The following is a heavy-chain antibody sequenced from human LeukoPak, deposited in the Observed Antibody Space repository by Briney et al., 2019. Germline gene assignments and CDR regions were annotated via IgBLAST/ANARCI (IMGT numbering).Heavy chain of an antibody. CDR3: ARVAAGPSGIVGAIRPSPVRGVYYFDY. Sequence: ASVKVSCKASGYTFTGYYTHWVRQAPGQGLEWMGWINPNSGGTNYAQKFQGRVTMTRDTSISTAYMELSRLRSDDTAVYYCARVAAGPSGIVGAIRPSPVRGVYYFDYWGQGTLVTVSS. D-gene: IGHD1-26*01. CDR1: GYTFTGYY. CDR2: INPNSGGT. V-gene: IGHV1-2*02. J-gene: IGHJ4*02.